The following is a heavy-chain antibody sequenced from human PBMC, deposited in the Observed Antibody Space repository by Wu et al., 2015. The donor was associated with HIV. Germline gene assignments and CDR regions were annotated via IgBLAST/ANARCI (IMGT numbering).Heavy chain of an antibody. CDR2: FIPIFGTA. V-gene: IGHV1-69*05. J-gene: IGHJ4*02. CDR3: ARAAGYSSNWYLVGFDY. CDR1: GATFISYT. D-gene: IGHD6-13*01. Sequence: QVQLMQSGAEVKKPGSSVKVSCKASGATFISYTITWVRQAPGQGLEWMGGFIPIFGTANYAQKFQGRLTITTDESTATGYMELSSLRSEDTAVYYCARAAGYSSNWYLVGFDYWGQGTLVTVSS.